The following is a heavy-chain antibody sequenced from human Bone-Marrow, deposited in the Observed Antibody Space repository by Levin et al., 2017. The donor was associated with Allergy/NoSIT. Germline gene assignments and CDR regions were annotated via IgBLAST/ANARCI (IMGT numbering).Heavy chain of an antibody. V-gene: IGHV3-7*01. CDR2: IKQDGSEK. CDR1: GFTFSSYW. D-gene: IGHD6-19*01. CDR3: ASFIAVAGTRWFDP. J-gene: IGHJ5*02. Sequence: GGSLRLSCAASGFTFSSYWMSWVRQAPGKGLEWVANIKQDGSEKYYVDSVKGRFTISRDNAKNSLYLQMNSLRAEDTAVYYCASFIAVAGTRWFDPWGQGTLVTVSS.